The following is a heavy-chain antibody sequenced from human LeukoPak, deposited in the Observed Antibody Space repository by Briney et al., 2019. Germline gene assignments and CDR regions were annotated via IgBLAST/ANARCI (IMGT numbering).Heavy chain of an antibody. CDR3: ARDLETNFTYYDFWSGYYKGGGAYYYMDV. V-gene: IGHV4-39*07. CDR1: GDSITTTNYY. CDR2: IFYSGST. Sequence: SETLSLTCTVSGDSITTTNYYWGWIRQPPGKGLEWIGNIFYSGSTYYSPSLKSRVTISVDTSKNQFSLKLSSVTAADTAVYYCARDLETNFTYYDFWSGYYKGGGAYYYMDVWGKGTTVTVSS. D-gene: IGHD3-3*01. J-gene: IGHJ6*03.